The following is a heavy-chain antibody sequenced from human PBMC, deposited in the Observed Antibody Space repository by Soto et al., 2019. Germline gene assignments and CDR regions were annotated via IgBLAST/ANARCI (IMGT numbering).Heavy chain of an antibody. CDR2: IIPIFGTA. CDR3: ARDSVPSYYDFWSGYSHTNWFDP. D-gene: IGHD3-3*01. V-gene: IGHV1-69*13. CDR1: GGTFSSYA. J-gene: IGHJ5*02. Sequence: SVKVSCKASGGTFSSYAISWVRQAPGQGLEWMGGIIPIFGTANYAQKFQGRVTITADESTSTAYMELSSLRSEDTAVYYRARDSVPSYYDFWSGYSHTNWFDPWG.